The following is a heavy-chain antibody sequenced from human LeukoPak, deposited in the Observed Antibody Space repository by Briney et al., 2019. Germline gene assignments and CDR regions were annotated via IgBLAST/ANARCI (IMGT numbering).Heavy chain of an antibody. D-gene: IGHD2-2*01. J-gene: IGHJ6*03. CDR3: AREQEDIVVVPAASNYYYYYMDV. CDR2: INPSGGSK. V-gene: IGHV1-46*01. Sequence: ASVKVSCKASGYTFTSYYMHWVRQAPGQGLEWMGIINPSGGSKSYAQKFQGRVTMTRDMSTSTVYMELSSLRSEDTAVYYCAREQEDIVVVPAASNYYYYYMDVWGKGTTVTVSS. CDR1: GYTFTSYY.